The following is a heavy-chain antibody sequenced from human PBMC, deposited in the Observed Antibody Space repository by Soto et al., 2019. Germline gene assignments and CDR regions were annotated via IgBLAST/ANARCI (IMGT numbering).Heavy chain of an antibody. Sequence: NPSETLSLTCAVSGGSISRSNWWSWVRQPPGKGLEWIGEIYHSGSTNYHPSLKSRVTISVDKSKNQFSLKLTSLTAADTAVYYCARAITFDWLFFDNWGQGTLVNVSS. D-gene: IGHD3-9*01. V-gene: IGHV4-4*02. CDR3: ARAITFDWLFFDN. CDR2: IYHSGST. J-gene: IGHJ4*02. CDR1: GGSISRSNW.